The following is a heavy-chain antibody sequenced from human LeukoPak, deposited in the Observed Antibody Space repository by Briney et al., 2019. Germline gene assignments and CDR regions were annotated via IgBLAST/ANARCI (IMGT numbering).Heavy chain of an antibody. V-gene: IGHV4-38-2*01. J-gene: IGHJ4*02. CDR1: GYSISSGYY. CDR2: IYHSGST. Sequence: PSETLSLTCAVSGYSISSGYYWGWIRPPPGKGLEWIGSIYHSGSTYYNPSLKSRVTISVDTSKNQFSLKLSFVTAADTAVYYCARQTVGLFDYWGQGTLVTVSS. CDR3: ARQTVGLFDY.